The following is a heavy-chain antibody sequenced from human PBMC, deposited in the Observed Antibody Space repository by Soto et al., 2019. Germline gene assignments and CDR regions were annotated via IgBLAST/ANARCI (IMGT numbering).Heavy chain of an antibody. Sequence: GESLKISCKASGYSFTTYWIGWVRQMSGKGLEWMGIIYPSDSDTRYSPPFQGQATFSVDKSINTAYLQWSSLKASDSAMYYCERKGGHGRGYPNASDYWGQGTLVTVSS. CDR3: ERKGGHGRGYPNASDY. V-gene: IGHV5-51*01. D-gene: IGHD3-22*01. J-gene: IGHJ4*02. CDR1: GYSFTTYW. CDR2: IYPSDSDT.